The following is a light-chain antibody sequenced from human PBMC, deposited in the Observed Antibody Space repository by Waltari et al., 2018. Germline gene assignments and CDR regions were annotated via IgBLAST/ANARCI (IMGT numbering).Light chain of an antibody. CDR1: SSDIGTYNY. J-gene: IGLJ2*01. V-gene: IGLV2-23*02. Sequence: SALTQPASVSGSPGQSITISCTGTSSDIGTYNYVSWYQQYPGKDPKLRSYDVTKRPSGVSDRFAVSTAGNTASPTISGLQAEDEADYYCCSYAGSSSLVFGGGTKLTVL. CDR2: DVT. CDR3: CSYAGSSSLV.